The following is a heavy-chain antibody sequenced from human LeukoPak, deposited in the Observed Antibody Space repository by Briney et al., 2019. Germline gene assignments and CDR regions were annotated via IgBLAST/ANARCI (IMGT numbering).Heavy chain of an antibody. J-gene: IGHJ6*03. V-gene: IGHV3-23*01. CDR1: GFTFTTYA. D-gene: IGHD3-9*01. Sequence: TGGPLRPSFAALGFTFTTYAMSWFRQAPGRGLGWAPPFVGLSGSTFYADSVQGRFTISRDNSKNTLYLQMNSLRAEDTAVYYCAKVPFDWISSTNYYYYMDVWGKGTTVTASS. CDR2: FVGLSGST. CDR3: AKVPFDWISSTNYYYYMDV.